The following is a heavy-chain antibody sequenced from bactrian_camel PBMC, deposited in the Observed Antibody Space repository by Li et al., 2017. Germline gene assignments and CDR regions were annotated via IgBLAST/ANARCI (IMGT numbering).Heavy chain of an antibody. V-gene: IGHV3S6*01. CDR1: GFTYSSGSC. J-gene: IGHJ4*01. D-gene: IGHD2*01. CDR3: ATTSQVYGCSGWDTMMEFGY. Sequence: HVQLVESGGGTVQAGGSLKVSCTASGFTYSSGSCMAWFRQAPGKERERVATIYRDNGYTSYADSVKGRSTISQDNAKSTVYLQMNSLTPEDTGMYSCATTSQVYGCSGWDTMMEFGYWGQGTQVTVS. CDR2: IYRDNGYT.